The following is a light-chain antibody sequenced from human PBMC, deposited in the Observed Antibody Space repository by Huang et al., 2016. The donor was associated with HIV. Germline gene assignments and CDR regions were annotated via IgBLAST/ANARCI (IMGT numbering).Light chain of an antibody. Sequence: EIVMTQSPATLSVSPGERATLSCRASQRVSSNLAWYQQKPGQAPRLLIYGASTRAAGIPDRFSGSGSGTEFTLTISSLQTEDFAVYYCQQYYDWPPWTFGQGTKVEIK. CDR2: GAS. CDR1: QRVSSN. CDR3: QQYYDWPPWT. J-gene: IGKJ1*01. V-gene: IGKV3-15*01.